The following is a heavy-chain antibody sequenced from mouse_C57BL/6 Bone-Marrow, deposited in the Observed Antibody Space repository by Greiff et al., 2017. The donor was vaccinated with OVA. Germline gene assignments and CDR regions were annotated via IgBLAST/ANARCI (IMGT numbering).Heavy chain of an antibody. Sequence: VQLQQSVAELVRPGASVKLSCTASGFNFKNTYMHWVKQRPEQGLEWIGRIDPANGNTKYAPKFQGKATITADTTSNTPYLQLSSLTSEDTAIYYCARDGYDVGYWGQGTTLTVSS. CDR2: IDPANGNT. V-gene: IGHV14-3*01. CDR3: ARDGYDVGY. J-gene: IGHJ2*01. D-gene: IGHD2-2*01. CDR1: GFNFKNTY.